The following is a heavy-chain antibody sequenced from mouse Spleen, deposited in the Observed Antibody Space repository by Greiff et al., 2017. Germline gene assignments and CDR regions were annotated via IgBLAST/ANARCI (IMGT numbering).Heavy chain of an antibody. CDR2: INPNNGGT. CDR1: GYTFTDYN. V-gene: IGHV1-18*01. D-gene: IGHD1-2*01. Sequence: EVQGVESGPELVKPGASVKIPCKASGYTFTDYNMDWVKQSHGKSLEWIGDINPNNGGTIYNQKFKGKATLTVDKSSSTAYMELRSLTSEDTAVYYCARGLRLRGTFDYWGQGTTLTVSS. CDR3: ARGLRLRGTFDY. J-gene: IGHJ2*01.